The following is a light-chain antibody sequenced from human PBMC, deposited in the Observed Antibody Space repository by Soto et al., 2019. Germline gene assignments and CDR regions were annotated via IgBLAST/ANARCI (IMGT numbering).Light chain of an antibody. J-gene: IGKJ1*01. V-gene: IGKV1-12*01. CDR1: QGVSDW. Sequence: DIQMTQSPSSVSASVGDSVTITCRASQGVSDWVAWYQQKPGEAPKLLIYGSSSLLSGVPSRFSGTRSATDFTLTISSLQPEDFATYYCQQANSYPWTFGQGTKVDIK. CDR3: QQANSYPWT. CDR2: GSS.